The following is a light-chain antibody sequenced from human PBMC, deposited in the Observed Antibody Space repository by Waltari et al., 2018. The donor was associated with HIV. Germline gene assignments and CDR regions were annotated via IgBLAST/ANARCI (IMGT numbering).Light chain of an antibody. V-gene: IGKV3-15*01. J-gene: IGKJ1*01. Sequence: VLTQSPATLSVSPGDRTTLSCRAGQSVRTKLAWYQQKPGQPPRLLIYGASTRATGIAARFSGSGSGTEFTLTINSLQSEDYAVYYCQQYDYWPPWTFGQGTKVEMK. CDR1: QSVRTK. CDR2: GAS. CDR3: QQYDYWPPWT.